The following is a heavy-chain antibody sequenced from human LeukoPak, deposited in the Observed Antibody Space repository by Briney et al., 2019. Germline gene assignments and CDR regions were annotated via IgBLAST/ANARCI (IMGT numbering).Heavy chain of an antibody. CDR2: ISSSSSYI. J-gene: IGHJ4*02. D-gene: IGHD3-10*01. CDR3: SGVIISPTYDY. CDR1: GFNFSSYS. Sequence: GGSLRLSCAASGFNFSSYSMNCVRQAPGKGGEGVSSISSSSSYIYYADSVKGRFTISRDNAKNSLYLQMDSLRAEDTAVYYCSGVIISPTYDYWGQGTLVTVSS. V-gene: IGHV3-21*01.